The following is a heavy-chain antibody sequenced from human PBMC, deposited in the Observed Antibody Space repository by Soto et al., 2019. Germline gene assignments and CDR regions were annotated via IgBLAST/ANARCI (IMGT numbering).Heavy chain of an antibody. J-gene: IGHJ6*02. D-gene: IGHD2-8*01. CDR2: IKQDGSEK. Sequence: GGSLRLSCAASGFTFSSYWMSWVRQAPGKGLEWVANIKQDGSEKYYVDSVKGRFTISRDNAKNSLYLQMNSLRAEDTAVYYCARAALIYYYYYGMDVWGQGTTVTVSS. CDR1: GFTFSSYW. CDR3: ARAALIYYYYYGMDV. V-gene: IGHV3-7*05.